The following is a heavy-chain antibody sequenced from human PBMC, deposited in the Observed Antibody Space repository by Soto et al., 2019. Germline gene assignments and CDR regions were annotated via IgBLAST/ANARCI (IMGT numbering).Heavy chain of an antibody. Sequence: EVQLVESGGGLVQPGGSLRLSCAASGFTFSSYWMSRVRQAPGKGLEWVANIKQDGSEKYYVDSVKGRFTISRDNAKNSLYLQMNSLRAEDTAVYYCARTEYQLLSFFDYWGQGTLVTISS. J-gene: IGHJ4*02. V-gene: IGHV3-7*01. CDR1: GFTFSSYW. D-gene: IGHD2-2*01. CDR2: IKQDGSEK. CDR3: ARTEYQLLSFFDY.